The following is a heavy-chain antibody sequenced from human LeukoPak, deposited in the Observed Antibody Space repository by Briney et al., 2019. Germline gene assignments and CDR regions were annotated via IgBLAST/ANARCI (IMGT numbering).Heavy chain of an antibody. CDR3: ATASMVRGVMGAFDI. V-gene: IGHV1-24*01. Sequence: VASVKVSCKVSGYTLTELSMHWVRQAPGKGLEWMGGFDPEDGETIYAQKFQGRVTMTEDTSTDTAYMELSSLRSEDTAVYYCATASMVRGVMGAFDIWGQGTMVTVSS. CDR1: GYTLTELS. CDR2: FDPEDGET. J-gene: IGHJ3*02. D-gene: IGHD3-10*01.